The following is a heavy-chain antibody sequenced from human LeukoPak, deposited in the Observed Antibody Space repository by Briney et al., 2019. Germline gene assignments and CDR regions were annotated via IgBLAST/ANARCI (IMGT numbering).Heavy chain of an antibody. CDR3: ARVPSTVSHTVDY. Sequence: GESLKISCKGSGYSFTSYWIGWVRQMPGKGLEWMGFIYPGDSDTRYSPSFQGQVTISADKSISTAYLQWSSLKASDTAMYYCARVPSTVSHTVDYWGQGTLVTVSS. J-gene: IGHJ4*02. D-gene: IGHD4-17*01. V-gene: IGHV5-51*01. CDR1: GYSFTSYW. CDR2: IYPGDSDT.